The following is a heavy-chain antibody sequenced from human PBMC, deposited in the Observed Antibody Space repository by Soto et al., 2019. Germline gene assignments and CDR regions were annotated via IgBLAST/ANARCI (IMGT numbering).Heavy chain of an antibody. CDR3: ARAHYYDSSGYYYSELTIYYYYGMDV. CDR1: GDSVSSNSAA. D-gene: IGHD3-22*01. Sequence: QSPTLSLPCAISGDSVSSNSAAWNWIRQSPSRGLEWLGRTYYRSKWYNDYAVSVKSRITINPNTSNNQFSLQLNSVTPEDTAIYYCARAHYYDSSGYYYSELTIYYYYGMDVWGQGTTVTVSS. V-gene: IGHV6-1*01. J-gene: IGHJ6*02. CDR2: TYYRSKWYN.